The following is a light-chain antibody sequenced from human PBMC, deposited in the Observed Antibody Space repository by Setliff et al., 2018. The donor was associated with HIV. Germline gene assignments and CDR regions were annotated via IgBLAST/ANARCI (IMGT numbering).Light chain of an antibody. J-gene: IGLJ2*01. V-gene: IGLV2-23*02. CDR2: DVN. CDR1: SNDVGRYNP. Sequence: QSALAQPASVSGSPGQAITISCTGTSNDVGRYNPVSWYQQYPGEAPKVIIYDVNKRPSGVSNRFSGSKSGNTASLTISGLQAEDEADFYCCSYAGSSAPVVFGGGTKVTVL. CDR3: CSYAGSSAPVV.